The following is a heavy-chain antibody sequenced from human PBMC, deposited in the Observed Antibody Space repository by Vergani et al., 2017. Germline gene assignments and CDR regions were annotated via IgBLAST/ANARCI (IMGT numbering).Heavy chain of an antibody. CDR2: IHNRGKT. V-gene: IGHV4-38-2*01. Sequence: QVRLEESGPGLVKPSETLSLTCSVSGYSIGSGFYWAWIRQSPGEGLQWLTSIHNRGKTYHNPSLKSRVSVSLDTSKNRFSLNLTSVTATDTAVYYCARPRYYDSSGYYGDAFDIWGQGTMVTVSS. CDR3: ARPRYYDSSGYYGDAFDI. D-gene: IGHD3-22*01. J-gene: IGHJ3*02. CDR1: GYSIGSGFY.